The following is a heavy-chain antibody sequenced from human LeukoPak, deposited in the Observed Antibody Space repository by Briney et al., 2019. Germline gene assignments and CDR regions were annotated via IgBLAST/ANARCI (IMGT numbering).Heavy chain of an antibody. Sequence: PGGSLRLSCAASGFTFSSYAMSWVRQAPGKGLEWVSAISGSGGSTYYADSVKGRFTISRDNSKNSLYLQMNSLRTEDTALYYCAKDSNFDFWSGSPYYYYGMDVWGQGTTVTVSS. V-gene: IGHV3-43*02. CDR1: GFTFSSYA. D-gene: IGHD3-3*01. CDR3: AKDSNFDFWSGSPYYYYGMDV. J-gene: IGHJ6*02. CDR2: ISGSGGST.